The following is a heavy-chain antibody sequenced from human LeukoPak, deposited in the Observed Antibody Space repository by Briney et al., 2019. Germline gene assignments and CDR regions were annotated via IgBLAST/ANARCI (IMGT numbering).Heavy chain of an antibody. V-gene: IGHV3-23*01. J-gene: IGHJ4*02. CDR1: GFTVSSNY. Sequence: GGSLRLSCAASGFTVSSNYMSWVRQAPGRGLEWVSSVDGGGGGTYYADSVKGRFTISRDNSKDTLYLQMNGLRAEDTAVYFCAKQSAGSAAWYSLHYDFWGQGTLVTVSS. D-gene: IGHD6-13*01. CDR2: VDGGGGGT. CDR3: AKQSAGSAAWYSLHYDF.